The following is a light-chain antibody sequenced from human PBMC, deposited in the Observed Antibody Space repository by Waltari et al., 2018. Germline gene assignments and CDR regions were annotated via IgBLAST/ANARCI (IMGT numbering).Light chain of an antibody. V-gene: IGLV3-1*01. CDR2: QDS. Sequence: SYQLTQPPSVSVSPGQTASITCSGAQLGDKYACWYQQKPGHSPVLVIYQDSKRPSGIPERFSGSNSGNTATLTISGTQAMDEADYYCQAWDSSTGVFGGGTKLTVL. CDR1: QLGDKY. J-gene: IGLJ2*01. CDR3: QAWDSSTGV.